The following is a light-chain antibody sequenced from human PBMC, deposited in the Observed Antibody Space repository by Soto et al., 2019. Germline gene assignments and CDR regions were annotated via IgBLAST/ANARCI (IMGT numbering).Light chain of an antibody. Sequence: QSVLTQPPSASGTPGQRVTIFFSGSSSNIGRDTVNWYQQLPATAPKLLIYSNNQRPSGVPDRFSGSKSGTSASLAISGLQSDDEADYYCATWDGSLNGWVFGGGTQLTVL. J-gene: IGLJ3*02. CDR3: ATWDGSLNGWV. V-gene: IGLV1-44*01. CDR2: SNN. CDR1: SSNIGRDT.